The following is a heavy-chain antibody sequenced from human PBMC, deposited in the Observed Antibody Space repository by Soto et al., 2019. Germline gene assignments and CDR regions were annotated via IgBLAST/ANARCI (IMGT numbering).Heavy chain of an antibody. CDR1: GVSISRSSYY. V-gene: IGHV4-39*01. CDR3: ARWFEWLRSPAIDP. Sequence: SETRPLTFTVSGVSISRSSYYWGWIRQPPGKGLEWIGSIYYSGSTYYNPSLKSRVTISVDTSKNQFSLKLSSVTAADTAVYYCARWFEWLRSPAIDPWGQGTLVTVSS. CDR2: IYYSGST. D-gene: IGHD5-12*01. J-gene: IGHJ5*02.